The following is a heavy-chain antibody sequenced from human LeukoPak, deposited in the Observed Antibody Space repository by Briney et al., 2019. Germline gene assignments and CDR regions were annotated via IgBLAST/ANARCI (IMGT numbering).Heavy chain of an antibody. J-gene: IGHJ3*02. V-gene: IGHV3-9*01. CDR2: ISWNSGSI. Sequence: GRSLRLSCAASGFTFDDYAMHWVRQAPGKGLEWVSGISWNSGSIGYAVSVKGRFTISRDNAKNSLYLQMNSLRAEDTALYYCAKVGGMEGAFDIWGQGTMVTVSS. CDR3: AKVGGMEGAFDI. CDR1: GFTFDDYA. D-gene: IGHD1-26*01.